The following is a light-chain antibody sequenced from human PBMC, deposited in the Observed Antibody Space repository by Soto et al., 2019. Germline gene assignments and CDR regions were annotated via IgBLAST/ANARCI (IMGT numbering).Light chain of an antibody. Sequence: TQSPSTGSLSPGNRAALSCSASQSVSSSYLAWYQQRRGQAPRLLIYGATSRATGIPDRFSGSGSGTDFTLTISRLAPEDFAVYYCQQYGTSPQTFGQGTKVDI. CDR2: GAT. J-gene: IGKJ1*01. CDR3: QQYGTSPQT. CDR1: QSVSSSY. V-gene: IGKV3-20*01.